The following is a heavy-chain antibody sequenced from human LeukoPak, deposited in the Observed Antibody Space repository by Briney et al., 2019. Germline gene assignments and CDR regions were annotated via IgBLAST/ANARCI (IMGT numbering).Heavy chain of an antibody. J-gene: IGHJ3*02. Sequence: SGPTLVKPTQTLTLTCTFSGFSLSTSGVGVAWIRQPPGKALEWLALIYWDDDKRYSPSLKSRLTITKDTSKNQVVLTMTNMDPVDTATYYCAHRPAYQTGGGAFDIWGQGAMVTVSS. V-gene: IGHV2-5*02. D-gene: IGHD2-8*02. CDR3: AHRPAYQTGGGAFDI. CDR1: GFSLSTSGVG. CDR2: IYWDDDK.